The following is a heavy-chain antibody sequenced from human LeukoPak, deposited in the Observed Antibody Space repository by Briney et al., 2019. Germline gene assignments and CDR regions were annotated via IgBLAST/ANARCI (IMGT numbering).Heavy chain of an antibody. D-gene: IGHD5-18*01. V-gene: IGHV1-2*02. J-gene: IGHJ4*02. CDR1: GYTFTAFY. CDR3: ARDGGKQLWFFY. Sequence: ASVKVSCKASGYTFTAFYIHWVRQAPGQGLEWMGWINPNSGGTNYAQKFQGRVTMTRDTSISTAYMELSRLRSDDTAAYYCARDGGKQLWFFYWGQGTLVTVSS. CDR2: INPNSGGT.